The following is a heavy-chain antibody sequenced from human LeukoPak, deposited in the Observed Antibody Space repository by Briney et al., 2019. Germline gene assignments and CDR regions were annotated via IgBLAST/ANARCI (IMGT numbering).Heavy chain of an antibody. CDR2: MNPNSGNT. CDR1: GYTFTSYD. J-gene: IGHJ4*02. Sequence: ASVKVSCKASGYTFTSYDINWVRQATGQGLEWMGWMNPNSGNTGYAQKFQGRVTMTEDTSTDTAYMELSSLRSEDTAVYYCATVGYSSSWYSRPIDYWGRGTLVTVSS. V-gene: IGHV1-8*01. D-gene: IGHD6-13*01. CDR3: ATVGYSSSWYSRPIDY.